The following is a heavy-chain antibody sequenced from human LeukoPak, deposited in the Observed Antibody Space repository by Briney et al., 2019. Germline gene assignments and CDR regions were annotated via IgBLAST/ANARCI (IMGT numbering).Heavy chain of an antibody. CDR3: ARDRVGWGLFDY. D-gene: IGHD7-27*01. V-gene: IGHV4-59*01. Sequence: SETLSLTCTVSGGSISSYYWSWIRQPPGKGLEWIGYIYYSGSTNYNPSLKSRVTISVDTSKNQFSLKLSSVTAADTAVYYCARDRVGWGLFDYWGQGTLVTVSS. CDR1: GGSISSYY. CDR2: IYYSGST. J-gene: IGHJ4*02.